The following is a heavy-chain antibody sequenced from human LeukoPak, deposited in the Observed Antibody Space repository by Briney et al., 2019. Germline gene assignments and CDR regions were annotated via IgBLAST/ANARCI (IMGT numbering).Heavy chain of an antibody. Sequence: GGSLRLSCAASALTFSNAWMNWVRQAPGKGLEWVGRIKSKTDGGTTDYAAPVKGRFTISRDDSKNTLYLQMNSLKTEDTAVYYCTTLGPYDRIGYYLTGYFQYWGQGTLVTVSS. V-gene: IGHV3-15*01. CDR2: IKSKTDGGTT. CDR3: TTLGPYDRIGYYLTGYFQY. CDR1: ALTFSNAW. J-gene: IGHJ1*01. D-gene: IGHD3-22*01.